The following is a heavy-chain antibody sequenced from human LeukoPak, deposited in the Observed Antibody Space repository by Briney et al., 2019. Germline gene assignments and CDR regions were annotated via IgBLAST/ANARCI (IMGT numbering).Heavy chain of an antibody. CDR1: GFTFSSYW. V-gene: IGHV3-74*01. J-gene: IGHJ4*02. CDR3: ACDNDGRVH. CDR2: IDTYGTTI. Sequence: PGGSLRLSCAASGFTFSSYWMHWVRQVPGKGLVWVSRIDTYGTTIDYADSVKGRFSVSRDNAKNTLDLQMNSLRAEDTAVYYCACDNDGRVHWGQGTLVTVSS. D-gene: IGHD1-1*01.